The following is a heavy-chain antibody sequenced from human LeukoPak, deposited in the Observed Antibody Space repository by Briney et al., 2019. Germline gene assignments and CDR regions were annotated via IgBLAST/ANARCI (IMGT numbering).Heavy chain of an antibody. J-gene: IGHJ2*01. CDR2: IKQDGSEK. V-gene: IGHV3-7*03. D-gene: IGHD2-2*01. Sequence: SGGPLRLSCAASGFTFSSYWMSWVRQAPGRGLEGVANIKQDGSEKYYVDSVKGRFTISRDNAKNSLYLQMNSLRAEDTAVYYCARRACSSTSCFRSYWYFDLWGRGTLVTVSS. CDR3: ARRACSSTSCFRSYWYFDL. CDR1: GFTFSSYW.